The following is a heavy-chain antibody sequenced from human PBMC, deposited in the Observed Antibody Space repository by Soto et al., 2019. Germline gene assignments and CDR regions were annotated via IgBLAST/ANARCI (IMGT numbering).Heavy chain of an antibody. D-gene: IGHD3-16*02. CDR1: GLSLSYNS. CDR3: PAEAIGGSYLPS. J-gene: IGHJ5*02. Sequence: EVQLVESGGGLVQPGGSLRLSCAASGLSLSYNSMNWVRQAPGKGLEWISYIGRSDTRVFYADSVKGRFTISRDAARNLLYLQMVSLRDEDTAVYFCPAEAIGGSYLPSWGRGALVTVSS. CDR2: IGRSDTRV. V-gene: IGHV3-48*02.